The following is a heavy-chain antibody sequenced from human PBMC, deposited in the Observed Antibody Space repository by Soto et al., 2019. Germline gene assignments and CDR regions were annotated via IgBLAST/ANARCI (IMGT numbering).Heavy chain of an antibody. CDR1: GGSISSSSYY. J-gene: IGHJ4*02. CDR3: AGGYGSGSYSASYVY. CDR2: IYYSGST. V-gene: IGHV4-39*07. Sequence: PSETLSLTCTVSGGSISSSSYYWGWIRQPPGKGLEWIGSIYYSGSTYYNPSLKSRVTISVDTSKNQFSLKLSSVNAADTALYYCAGGYGSGSYSASYVYWGQGTLVTVSS. D-gene: IGHD3-10*01.